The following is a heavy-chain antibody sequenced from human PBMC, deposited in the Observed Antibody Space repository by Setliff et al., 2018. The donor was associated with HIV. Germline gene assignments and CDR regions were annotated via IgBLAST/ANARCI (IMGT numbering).Heavy chain of an antibody. CDR1: GGSFSNSYYF. CDR2: ISYGGST. D-gene: IGHD5-18*01. CDR3: ARDTEMVKEGTDY. V-gene: IGHV4-39*01. Sequence: SETLSLTCNVSGGSFSNSYYFWGWIRQPPGKGLEWIGSISYGGSTYYNPSLKSRITISVDTSKNQFSLKLTSVTAADTAVYYCARDTEMVKEGTDYWGQGTLVTVSS. J-gene: IGHJ4*02.